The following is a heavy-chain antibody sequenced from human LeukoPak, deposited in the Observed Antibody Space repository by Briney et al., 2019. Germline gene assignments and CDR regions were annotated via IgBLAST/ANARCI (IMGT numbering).Heavy chain of an antibody. V-gene: IGHV3-21*01. CDR1: GFSFSRYW. CDR2: ISSSSSYI. D-gene: IGHD6-13*01. CDR3: ARQRSRSWYRAFDY. J-gene: IGHJ4*02. Sequence: PGGSLRLSCAASGFSFSRYWMSWVRQAPGKGPEWVSSISSSSSYIYCADSVKGRFTISRDNAKNSLYLQMNSLIAEDTAVYYCARQRSRSWYRAFDYWRQGTLVTVSS.